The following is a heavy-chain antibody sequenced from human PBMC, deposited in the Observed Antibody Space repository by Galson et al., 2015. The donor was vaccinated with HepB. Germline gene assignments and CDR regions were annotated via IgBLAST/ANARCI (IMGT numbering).Heavy chain of an antibody. J-gene: IGHJ4*02. Sequence: SLRLSCAASGFSFNYFPMHWVRQAPGKGLEWVAVISYTGSYTNYAPFGKGRFTISRDNTDNTLYLQVNNVRAEDTAVYFCARASGGGYPTATYYWGQGTLVTVSS. D-gene: IGHD3-10*01. CDR3: ARASGGGYPTATYY. CDR1: GFSFNYFP. V-gene: IGHV3-30-3*01. CDR2: ISYTGSYT.